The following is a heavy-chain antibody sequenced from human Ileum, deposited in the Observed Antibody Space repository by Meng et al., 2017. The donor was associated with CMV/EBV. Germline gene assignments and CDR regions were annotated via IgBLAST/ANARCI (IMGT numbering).Heavy chain of an antibody. CDR1: YW. D-gene: IGHD2-2*01. V-gene: IGHV3-74*01. CDR2: INSDGSRT. J-gene: IGHJ3*02. Sequence: YWMHWVRQVPVKGLVWVSRINSDGSRTTYADSVKSRFTISRDNAKNTLYLQMNSLRAEDTAVYYCARSGYCSRTSCFGARDDAFDIWGQGTLVTVSS. CDR3: ARSGYCSRTSCFGARDDAFDI.